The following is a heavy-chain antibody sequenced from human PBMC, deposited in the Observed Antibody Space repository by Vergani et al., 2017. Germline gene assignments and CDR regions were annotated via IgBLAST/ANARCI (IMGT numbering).Heavy chain of an antibody. CDR2: ISFDGTNE. D-gene: IGHD2-2*02. CDR3: VRGRGLCAGGRCYTEAWDY. CDR1: GFALNRHA. Sequence: QVQLVESGGGVVQPGTSLRLSCVVSGFALNRHAMYWVRQAPGKGLEWVVGISFDGTNEYYPDLVKGRFTISRDIAKNTLYLQVRSLRLEDTGVYHCVRGRGLCAGGRCYTEAWDYWGQGAPLAVSS. J-gene: IGHJ4*02. V-gene: IGHV3-30-3*01.